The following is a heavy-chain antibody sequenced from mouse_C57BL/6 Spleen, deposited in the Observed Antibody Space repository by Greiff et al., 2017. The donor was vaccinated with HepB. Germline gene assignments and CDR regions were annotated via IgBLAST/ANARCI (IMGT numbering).Heavy chain of an antibody. D-gene: IGHD2-10*01. J-gene: IGHJ2*01. CDR3: ARAGGLPYYFDY. CDR2: IDPSDSYT. CDR1: GYTFTSYW. Sequence: VKLQQPGAELVMPGASVKLSCKASGYTFTSYWMHWVKQRPGQGLEWIGEIDPSDSYTNYNQKFKGKSTLTVDKSSSTAYMQLSSLTSEDSAVYYCARAGGLPYYFDYWGQGTTLTVSS. V-gene: IGHV1-69*01.